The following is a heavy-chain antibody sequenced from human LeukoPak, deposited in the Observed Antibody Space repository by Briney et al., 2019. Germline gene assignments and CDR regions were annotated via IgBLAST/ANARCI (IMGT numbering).Heavy chain of an antibody. CDR1: GFTFSGYY. V-gene: IGHV3-11*01. CDR2: ICSSGSII. Sequence: GGSLTLSCAASGFTFSGYYMIWMRQAPGQGLEWVSYICSSGSIIYYAVSVRVRFTISRDNAKNSLYLQIDNLEAGNTAVYDWAGGWDYDISTGYSHFDYWGQGTLVTVSS. J-gene: IGHJ4*02. CDR3: AGGWDYDISTGYSHFDY. D-gene: IGHD3-9*01.